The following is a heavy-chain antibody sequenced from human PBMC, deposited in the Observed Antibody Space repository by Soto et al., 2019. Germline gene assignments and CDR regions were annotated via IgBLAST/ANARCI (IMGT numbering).Heavy chain of an antibody. CDR3: ARRGTTGGGNSAYYYYYGMDV. CDR2: IIPIFGTA. D-gene: IGHD2-8*02. CDR1: RGGFGSNA. Sequence: SVEPSCEASRGGFGSNAMRWAQQSNGQGLEWMGGIIPIFGTANYAQKFQGRVTITADESTSTAYMELSSLRSEDTAVYYCARRGTTGGGNSAYYYYYGMDVWGQGTTVTVSS. V-gene: IGHV1-69*01. J-gene: IGHJ6*02.